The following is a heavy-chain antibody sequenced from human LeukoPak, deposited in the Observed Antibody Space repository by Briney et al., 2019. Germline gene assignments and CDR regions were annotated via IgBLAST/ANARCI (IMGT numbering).Heavy chain of an antibody. Sequence: PETLSLTCAVSDYSITSDYYWGWIRQPPGKGLEWIGSIYHSGSTYYNPSLKSRVTISVDTSKNQFSLKLTSVTAADTAVYYCAREGSTSGTNWFDPWGQGTLVTVSS. CDR3: AREGSTSGTNWFDP. CDR1: DYSITSDYY. J-gene: IGHJ5*02. V-gene: IGHV4-38-2*02. D-gene: IGHD3-10*01. CDR2: IYHSGST.